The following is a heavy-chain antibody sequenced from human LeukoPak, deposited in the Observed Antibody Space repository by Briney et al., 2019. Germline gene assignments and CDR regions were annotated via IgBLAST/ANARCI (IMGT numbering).Heavy chain of an antibody. V-gene: IGHV4-39*01. D-gene: IGHD5-18*01. CDR3: ARTVQLWSNAFDI. CDR1: GGSISSSSYY. Sequence: SETLSVTCTVSGGSISSSSYYWGWIRQPPGKGLEWIGSIYYSGSTYYNPSLKSRVTISVDTSKNQFSLKLSSVTAADTAVYYCARTVQLWSNAFDIWGQGTMVTVSS. J-gene: IGHJ3*02. CDR2: IYYSGST.